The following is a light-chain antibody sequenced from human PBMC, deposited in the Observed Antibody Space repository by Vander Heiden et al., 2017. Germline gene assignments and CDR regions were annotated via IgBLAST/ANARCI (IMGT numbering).Light chain of an antibody. CDR3: QQYFSTPLS. Sequence: DIVMTQSPDSLAVSVGERATINCKSSQSVLYSSNNKNYLAWYQQKPGQPPKLLIYWASTRESGVPDRFSGSGSGTDFTLTISSLQAEDVAVYYCQQYFSTPLSFGQGTKLEI. V-gene: IGKV4-1*01. CDR2: WAS. CDR1: QSVLYSSNNKNY. J-gene: IGKJ2*01.